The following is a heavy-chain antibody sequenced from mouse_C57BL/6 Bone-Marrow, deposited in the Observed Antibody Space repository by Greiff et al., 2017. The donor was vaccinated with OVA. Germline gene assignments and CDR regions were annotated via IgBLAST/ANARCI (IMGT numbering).Heavy chain of an antibody. CDR1: GYTFTSYW. J-gene: IGHJ4*01. CDR2: IYPGSGST. Sequence: QVQLQQSGAELVKPGASVKMSCKASGYTFTSYWITWVKQRPGQGLEWIGDIYPGSGSTNYNEKFKSKATLTVDTSSSTAYMQLSSLTSEDSAVYYCARGGIRYAMDYWGQGTSVTVSS. CDR3: ARGGIRYAMDY. D-gene: IGHD1-3*01. V-gene: IGHV1-55*01.